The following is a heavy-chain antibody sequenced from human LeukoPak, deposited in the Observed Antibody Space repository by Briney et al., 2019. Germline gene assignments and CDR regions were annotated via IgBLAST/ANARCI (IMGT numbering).Heavy chain of an antibody. Sequence: ASVKVSCRASGYTFTSYGISWVRQAPGQGLEWMGWISAYNGNTNYAQKLQGRVTMTTDTSTSTAYLELRSLRSDDTAVYYCARDPKYYGSGSYYNRGTNWFDPWGQGTLVTVSS. CDR2: ISAYNGNT. D-gene: IGHD3-10*01. V-gene: IGHV1-18*01. J-gene: IGHJ5*02. CDR3: ARDPKYYGSGSYYNRGTNWFDP. CDR1: GYTFTSYG.